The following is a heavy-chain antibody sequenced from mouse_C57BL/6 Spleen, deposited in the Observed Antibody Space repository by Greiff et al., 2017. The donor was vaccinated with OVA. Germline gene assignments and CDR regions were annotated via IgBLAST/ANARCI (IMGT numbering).Heavy chain of an antibody. J-gene: IGHJ3*01. V-gene: IGHV5-4*03. CDR3: ARYDYDAWFAY. D-gene: IGHD2-4*01. CDR1: GFTFSSYA. CDR2: ISDGGSYT. Sequence: DVMLVESGGGLVKPGGSLKLSCAASGFTFSSYAMSWVRQTPEKRLEWVATISDGGSYTYYPDNVKGRFTISRDNAKNNLYLQMSHLKSEDTAMYYCARYDYDAWFAYWGQGTLVTVSA.